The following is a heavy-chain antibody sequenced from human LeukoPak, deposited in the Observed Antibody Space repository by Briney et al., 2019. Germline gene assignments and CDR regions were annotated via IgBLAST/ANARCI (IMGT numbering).Heavy chain of an antibody. J-gene: IGHJ6*02. V-gene: IGHV4-4*02. Sequence: SETLSLTCTVSGDSINSLDLWSWVRQPPGKGLEWIGEMYLSGTTHSNPSVKSRVTISIDTSKNQFSLKLSSVTAADTAVYYCARDHLYCTTTSCYTSFYYGMDVWGQGTTVTVSS. CDR1: GDSINSLDL. D-gene: IGHD2-2*02. CDR3: ARDHLYCTTTSCYTSFYYGMDV. CDR2: MYLSGTT.